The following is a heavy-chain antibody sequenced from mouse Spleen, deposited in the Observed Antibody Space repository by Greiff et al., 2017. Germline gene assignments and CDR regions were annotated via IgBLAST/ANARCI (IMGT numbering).Heavy chain of an antibody. CDR1: GFTFSSYT. CDR2: ISGGGGNT. Sequence: EVKVVESGGGLVKPGGSLKLSCAASGFTFSSYTMSWVRQTPEKRLEWVATISGGGGNTYYPDSVKGRFTISRDNAKNTLYLQMSSLRSEDTALYYCARHGYSLGGAWFAYWGQGTLVTVSA. CDR3: ARHGYSLGGAWFAY. J-gene: IGHJ3*01. D-gene: IGHD2-12*01. V-gene: IGHV5-9*01.